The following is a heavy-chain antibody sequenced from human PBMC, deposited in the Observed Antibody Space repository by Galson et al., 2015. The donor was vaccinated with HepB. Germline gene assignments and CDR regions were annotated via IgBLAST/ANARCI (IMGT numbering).Heavy chain of an antibody. V-gene: IGHV3-30*03. Sequence: SLRLSCAASGFIFSTYGMHWVRQAPGKGLEWVAVISYDGSYTYYADSVKGRFTISRDNSKNTLYLQVSSLRAEDTAVYHCARGLYYDVLTGPHGWFDPWGQGTRVAVSS. J-gene: IGHJ5*02. CDR1: GFIFSTYG. CDR3: ARGLYYDVLTGPHGWFDP. CDR2: ISYDGSYT. D-gene: IGHD3-9*01.